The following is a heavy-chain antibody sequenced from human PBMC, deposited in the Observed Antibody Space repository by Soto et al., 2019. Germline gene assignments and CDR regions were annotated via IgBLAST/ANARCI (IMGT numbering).Heavy chain of an antibody. CDR1: GLTFSSYW. J-gene: IGHJ4*02. CDR3: ALSHTVTTDY. Sequence: EVQLVESGGGLVQPGGSLRLSCAASGLTFSSYWMHWVRQAPGKGLVWVSRINSAGSSTSYAYSVKGRFTISRDNAKNTLYLQMNSLRAEDTAVYYCALSHTVTTDYWGKGTLVTVSS. D-gene: IGHD4-17*01. V-gene: IGHV3-74*01. CDR2: INSAGSST.